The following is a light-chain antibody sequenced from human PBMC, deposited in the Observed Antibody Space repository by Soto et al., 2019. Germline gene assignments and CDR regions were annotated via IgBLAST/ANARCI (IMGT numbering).Light chain of an antibody. CDR1: QRITNR. V-gene: IGKV1-39*01. J-gene: IGKJ1*01. Sequence: DIQMTQSPSSLAASIGDRVTITCRASQRITNRLNCCQHRPGKAPRLLIYAASSLESGVPSRFSGSASGTDFTLTISSLQPEDFATYYCQQGYTTPLTFGQGTTVDI. CDR2: AAS. CDR3: QQGYTTPLT.